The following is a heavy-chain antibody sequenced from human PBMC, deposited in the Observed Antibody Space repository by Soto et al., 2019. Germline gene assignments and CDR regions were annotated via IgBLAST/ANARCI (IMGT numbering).Heavy chain of an antibody. V-gene: IGHV4-59*12. Sequence: SETLSLTCNVSSVPITEYSWSWVRQSPGKGLEWIGNYFDSGRNMYNPSLKSRVTISVDTSKNQFSLKLSSVTAADTAVYYCARDKYYYGSGKDGMDVWGQGTTVTVSS. J-gene: IGHJ6*02. CDR1: SVPITEYS. CDR2: YFDSGRN. CDR3: ARDKYYYGSGKDGMDV. D-gene: IGHD3-10*01.